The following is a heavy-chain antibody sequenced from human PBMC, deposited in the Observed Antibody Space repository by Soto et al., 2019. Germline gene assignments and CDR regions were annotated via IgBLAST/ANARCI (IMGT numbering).Heavy chain of an antibody. V-gene: IGHV5-10-1*01. J-gene: IGHJ6*02. Sequence: PGESLKISCKGSGYSFTSYWISWVRQMPGKGLEWMGRIDPSDSYTNYSPSFQGHVTISADKSISTAYLQWSSLKASDTAMYYCARQGYSSSWSYYYGMDVWGQGTTVTSP. CDR1: GYSFTSYW. CDR2: IDPSDSYT. CDR3: ARQGYSSSWSYYYGMDV. D-gene: IGHD6-13*01.